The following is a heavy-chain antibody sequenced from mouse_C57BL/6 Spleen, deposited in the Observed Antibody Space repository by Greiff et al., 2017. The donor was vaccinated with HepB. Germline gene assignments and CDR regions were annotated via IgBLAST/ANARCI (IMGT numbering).Heavy chain of an antibody. D-gene: IGHD4-1*01. V-gene: IGHV1-69*01. J-gene: IGHJ3*01. CDR1: GYTFTSYW. CDR3: ARRGTGPFAY. CDR2: IDPSDSYT. Sequence: VQLQQPGAELVMPGASVKLSCKASGYTFTSYWMHWVKQRPGQGLEWIGEIDPSDSYTNYNQKFKGKSTLTVDKSSSTAYMQLSSLTSEDSAVYYGARRGTGPFAYWGQGTLVTVSA.